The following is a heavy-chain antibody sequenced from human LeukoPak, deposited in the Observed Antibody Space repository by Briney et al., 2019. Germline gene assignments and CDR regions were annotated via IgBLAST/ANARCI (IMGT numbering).Heavy chain of an antibody. Sequence: ASVKVSCKASGYTFTSYDINWVRQATGQGLEWMGWMNPNSGNTGYAQKFQGRVTMTRNTSISTAYMELSSLRSDDTAVYYCARDQITTVRGIIARSTPYYDYHYMDVWGKGTTVTVSS. D-gene: IGHD3-10*01. J-gene: IGHJ6*03. CDR2: MNPNSGNT. V-gene: IGHV1-8*01. CDR1: GYTFTSYD. CDR3: ARDQITTVRGIIARSTPYYDYHYMDV.